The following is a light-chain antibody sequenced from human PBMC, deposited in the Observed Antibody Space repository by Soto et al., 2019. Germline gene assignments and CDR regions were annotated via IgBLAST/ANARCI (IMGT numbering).Light chain of an antibody. Sequence: QSVLPQSPSMSGAPGQRVTISCTGSSSNIGAGYDVHWYQQLPGTAPKLLIYGNSNRPSGVPDRFSGSKSGTSASLAITGLQAEDEADYYCQSYDSSLSGSVFGGGTKLTVL. V-gene: IGLV1-40*01. CDR1: SSNIGAGYD. J-gene: IGLJ2*01. CDR3: QSYDSSLSGSV. CDR2: GNS.